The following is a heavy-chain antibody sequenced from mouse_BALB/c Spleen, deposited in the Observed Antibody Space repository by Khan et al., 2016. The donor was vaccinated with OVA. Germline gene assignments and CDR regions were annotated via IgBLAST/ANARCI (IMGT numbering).Heavy chain of an antibody. CDR2: ITYSGST. D-gene: IGHD3-3*01. CDR3: ERGRSY. V-gene: IGHV3-2*02. CDR1: GYSITSDYA. Sequence: EVQLQESGPGLVKPSQSLSLTCTVTGYSITSDYAWNWIRQFPGNKLEWMGYITYSGSTSYTPSLKSRISITRDTSKNQFFLQLNSVTTEDTATYSCERGRSYWGQGTLVTVSA. J-gene: IGHJ3*01.